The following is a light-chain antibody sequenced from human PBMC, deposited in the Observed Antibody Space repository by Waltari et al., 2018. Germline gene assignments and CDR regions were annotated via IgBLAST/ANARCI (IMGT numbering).Light chain of an antibody. J-gene: IGKJ3*01. CDR2: GAS. V-gene: IGKV3-20*01. CDR3: QQYGSSPSLT. Sequence: EIVLTQSPGTLSLSPGERATLSCRASQSVSSSYLAWYQQKPGQAPRLLIYGASSRATGIPDRFSGSWSGTDFTLTISRLEPEDFAVYYCQQYGSSPSLTFGPGTKVDIK. CDR1: QSVSSSY.